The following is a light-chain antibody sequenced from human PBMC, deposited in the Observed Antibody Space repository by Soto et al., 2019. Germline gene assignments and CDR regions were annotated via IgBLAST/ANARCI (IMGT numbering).Light chain of an antibody. V-gene: IGKV2-30*01. J-gene: IGKJ2*01. Sequence: DLVMTQSPLSLPVTLGQPASISCRASQSLVYSDANTNLMWCQQRPGQSPRRLIYKVCNRDSGVRDGISGSGSGSDFTLKIRRVEAEDVGVYYCLQGTHWPSEHTFGQGPKLEIK. CDR1: QSLVYSDANTN. CDR2: KVC. CDR3: LQGTHWPSEHT.